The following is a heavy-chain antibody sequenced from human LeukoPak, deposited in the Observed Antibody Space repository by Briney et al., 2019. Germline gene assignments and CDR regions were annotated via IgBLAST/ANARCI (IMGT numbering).Heavy chain of an antibody. Sequence: SETLSLTCTVPGGSVSNHYWTWIRQPAGKGLEWIGRIYSSGSTNYHPSLKSRVTMSVDTSKNQFSLKLNSVTAADTAVYYCARELFPQGANCFDPWGQGTLVTVSS. CDR3: ARELFPQGANCFDP. V-gene: IGHV4-4*07. CDR1: GGSVSNHY. D-gene: IGHD3-10*02. CDR2: IYSSGST. J-gene: IGHJ5*02.